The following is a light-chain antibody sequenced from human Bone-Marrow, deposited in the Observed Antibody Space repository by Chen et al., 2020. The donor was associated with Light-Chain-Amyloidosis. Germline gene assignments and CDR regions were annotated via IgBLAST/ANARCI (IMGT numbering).Light chain of an antibody. V-gene: IGKV4-1*01. Sequence: DIVMTQSPDSLAVSLGERATINCKSRQSVLYSSNNKNYLAWYQQKPGQPPKLLISWASTRESGVPERFNGSGSETDFTLTICSLQSEDVAVYYCQQYYATLPSFCGGTKVEIK. J-gene: IGKJ4*01. CDR1: QSVLYSSNNKNY. CDR3: QQYYATLPS. CDR2: WAS.